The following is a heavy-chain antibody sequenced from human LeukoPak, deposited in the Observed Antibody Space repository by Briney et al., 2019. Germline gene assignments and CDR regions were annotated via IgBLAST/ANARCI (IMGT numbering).Heavy chain of an antibody. CDR1: GGSISSGGYY. CDR2: IYYSGST. CDR3: ARALPAAGTHNWFDP. J-gene: IGHJ5*02. V-gene: IGHV4-31*03. D-gene: IGHD6-13*01. Sequence: PSQTLTHTCTVSGGSISSGGYYWSWLRQHPGTGLEWIGYIYYSGSTYYNPSLKSRITISVDTSKNQFPLKLSSVTAADTAVYYCARALPAAGTHNWFDPWGQGTLVTVSS.